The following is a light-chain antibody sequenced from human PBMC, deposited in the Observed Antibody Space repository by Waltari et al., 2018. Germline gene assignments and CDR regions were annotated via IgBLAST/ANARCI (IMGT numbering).Light chain of an antibody. CDR1: SLRTSY. J-gene: IGLJ2*01. CDR2: GKN. V-gene: IGLV3-19*01. CDR3: SSRDSSASHVL. Sequence: SSELTQDPAVSVALGQTVTITCQGASLRTSYASWYQQKSGQAPILVLFGKNKRPSGIPDRFSGYNSESTTSLTSTGAQAEDEAEYYCSSRDSSASHVLFAGGTKLTVL.